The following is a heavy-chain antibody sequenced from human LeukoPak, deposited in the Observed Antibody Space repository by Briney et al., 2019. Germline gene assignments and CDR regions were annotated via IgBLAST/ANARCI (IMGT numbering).Heavy chain of an antibody. D-gene: IGHD6-13*01. V-gene: IGHV1-46*01. CDR3: ARVVGQQLGLGYYYGMDG. CDR2: INPSGGST. Sequence: ASVKVSCKASGYTFTSYGISWARHATGQGLEWMGIINPSGGSTSYTQKFQGRVTMTRDTSTRTVYMEMSSLRSEDTAVYYCARVVGQQLGLGYYYGMDGWGQGATVAVSS. J-gene: IGHJ6*02. CDR1: GYTFTSYG.